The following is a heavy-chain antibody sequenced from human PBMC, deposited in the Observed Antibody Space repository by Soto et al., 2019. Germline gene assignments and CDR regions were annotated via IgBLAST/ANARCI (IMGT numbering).Heavy chain of an antibody. J-gene: IGHJ6*02. CDR2: TYYRSKWYN. D-gene: IGHD3-16*01. V-gene: IGHV6-1*01. CDR1: GGSVSSNSAA. Sequence: PSQTLSLTCAISGGSVSSNSAAWNLIRQSPSRGLEWLGRTYYRSKWYNDYAVSVKSRITINPDTSKNQFSLQLNSVTPEDTAVYYCARVWGEHYYGMDVWGQGTAVTVSS. CDR3: ARVWGEHYYGMDV.